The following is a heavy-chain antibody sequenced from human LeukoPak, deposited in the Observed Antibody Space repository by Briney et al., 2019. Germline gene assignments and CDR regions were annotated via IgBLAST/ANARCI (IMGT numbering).Heavy chain of an antibody. CDR3: ARISKQQLVQGWFDP. CDR2: IYPGDSDT. CDR1: GYSFTSYW. V-gene: IGHV5-51*01. J-gene: IGHJ5*02. Sequence: ESLKISCKGSGYSFTSYWIGWVRQMPGKGLEWMGIIYPGDSDTRYSPSFQGQVTISADKSISTAYLQWSSLKASDTAMYYCARISKQQLVQGWFDPWGQGTLVTVSS. D-gene: IGHD6-13*01.